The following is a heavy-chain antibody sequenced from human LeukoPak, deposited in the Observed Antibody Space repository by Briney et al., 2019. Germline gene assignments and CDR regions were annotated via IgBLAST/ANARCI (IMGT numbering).Heavy chain of an antibody. D-gene: IGHD1-7*01. Sequence: GGSLRLSCAASRFTFSSYRMNWVRKAPGKGLEWVSYISSSSSTIYYADSVKGRFTISRDNAKNSLYLQMNSLRAEDTAVYYCARSSRELGGYAPWELMPPFDYWGQGTLVTVSS. CDR2: ISSSSSTI. CDR1: RFTFSSYR. CDR3: ARSSRELGGYAPWELMPPFDY. J-gene: IGHJ4*02. V-gene: IGHV3-48*01.